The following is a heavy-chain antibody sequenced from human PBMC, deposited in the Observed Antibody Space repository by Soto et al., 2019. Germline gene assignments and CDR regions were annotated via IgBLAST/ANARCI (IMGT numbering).Heavy chain of an antibody. CDR3: ARDSVTTAWFDP. CDR2: ICSGGST. CDR1: GFSFNNYA. V-gene: IGHV3-66*01. J-gene: IGHJ5*02. Sequence: GGSLRLSCAASGFSFNNYAMTWARQAPGKGLEWVSVICSGGSTYYADSVKGRFTISRDNSKNTLYLQMNSLRAEDTAVYYCARDSVTTAWFDPWGQGTLVTVSS. D-gene: IGHD4-4*01.